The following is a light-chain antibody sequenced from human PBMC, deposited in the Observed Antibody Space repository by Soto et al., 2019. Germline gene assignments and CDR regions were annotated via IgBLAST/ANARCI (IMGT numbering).Light chain of an antibody. CDR2: DAS. Sequence: EFVLTQSAGTLSLSPGERATLSCRASQTVRNNYLAWYQQKPGQAPRLLIYDASSRATGIPDRFSGGGSGTDFTLTISRLEPEDFAVYYCQQFTSYPLTFGAGTKV. V-gene: IGKV3-20*01. CDR1: QTVRNNY. CDR3: QQFTSYPLT. J-gene: IGKJ4*01.